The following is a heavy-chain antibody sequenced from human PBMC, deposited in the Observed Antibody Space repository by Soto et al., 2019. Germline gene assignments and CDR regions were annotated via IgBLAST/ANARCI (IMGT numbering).Heavy chain of an antibody. Sequence: GGSLRLSCAASGFTFSSYAMSWVRQAPGKGLEWVAAIRVSGNNTYYADSVKGRFTISRDNSKNTLYLQMNSLRAEDTAVYYCVRGDNWNDEASDYWGQGTLVTVSS. CDR2: IRVSGNNT. CDR3: VRGDNWNDEASDY. J-gene: IGHJ4*02. D-gene: IGHD1-1*01. CDR1: GFTFSSYA. V-gene: IGHV3-23*01.